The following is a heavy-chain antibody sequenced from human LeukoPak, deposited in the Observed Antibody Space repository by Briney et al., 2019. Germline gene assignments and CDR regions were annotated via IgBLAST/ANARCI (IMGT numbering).Heavy chain of an antibody. J-gene: IGHJ4*02. D-gene: IGHD6-6*01. Sequence: PGGSLRLSCAASGFTFSSYAMSWVRQAPGKGLEWVSAISGSGGSTYYADSVKGRFTISRDNSKNTLYLQMNSLRAEDTAVYYCAKVDSYSSSSLHFDYWGQGTLVTVSS. CDR2: ISGSGGST. CDR3: AKVDSYSSSSLHFDY. V-gene: IGHV3-23*01. CDR1: GFTFSSYA.